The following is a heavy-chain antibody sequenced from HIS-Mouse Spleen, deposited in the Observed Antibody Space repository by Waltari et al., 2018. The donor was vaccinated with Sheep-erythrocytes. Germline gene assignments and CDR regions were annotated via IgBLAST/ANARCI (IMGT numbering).Heavy chain of an antibody. CDR3: ARDPLRGFDY. Sequence: QVQLQESGPGLVKPSETLSLTCTVSGYSISSGYYWGWTRQPPGKGLEWIGSIYHSGSTYYNPSLKGRVTISVDTSKNQFSLKLSSVTAADTAVYYCARDPLRGFDYWGQGTLVTVSS. CDR2: IYHSGST. CDR1: GYSISSGYY. J-gene: IGHJ4*02. D-gene: IGHD4-17*01. V-gene: IGHV4-38-2*02.